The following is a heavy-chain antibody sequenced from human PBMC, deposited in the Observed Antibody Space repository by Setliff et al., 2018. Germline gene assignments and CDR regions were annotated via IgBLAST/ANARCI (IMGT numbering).Heavy chain of an antibody. CDR2: IYTSGST. CDR3: ATDGPAYPLGAFDV. J-gene: IGHJ3*01. Sequence: SETLSLTCTVSGGSISSYYWSWIRQPPGKGLEWIGYIYTSGSTNYNPSLKSRVTISVDTSKNQFSLKLTSVTAADTALYYCATDGPAYPLGAFDVWGQGTMVTVSS. D-gene: IGHD3-16*01. CDR1: GGSISSYY. V-gene: IGHV4-4*08.